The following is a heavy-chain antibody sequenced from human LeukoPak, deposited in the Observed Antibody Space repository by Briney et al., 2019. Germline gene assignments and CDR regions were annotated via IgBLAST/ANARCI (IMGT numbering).Heavy chain of an antibody. CDR3: AKFDGHPTTNYYMDV. D-gene: IGHD3-10*01. V-gene: IGHV3-23*01. CDR1: GFSFSSFA. J-gene: IGHJ6*04. Sequence: GGSLRLSCAASGFSFSSFAMTWVRQAPGKGLEWVSGIIDTGGATYYADSVKGRFTISRDNSKNTLFLQMNSLRAEDTAVYYCAKFDGHPTTNYYMDVWGEGTTVTVSS. CDR2: IIDTGGAT.